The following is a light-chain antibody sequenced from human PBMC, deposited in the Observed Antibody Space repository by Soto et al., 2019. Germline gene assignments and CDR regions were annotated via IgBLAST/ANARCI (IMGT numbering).Light chain of an antibody. V-gene: IGKV3-20*01. CDR2: GAS. J-gene: IGKJ3*01. CDR3: QHYGTSAL. CDR1: QSVSSSY. Sequence: EIVLTQSPGTLSLSPGERATLSRRASQSVSSSYLAWYQQKPGQAPRLLIYGASSRATGIPDRFSGSGSGTDFTLTISRLEPEDFAVYYCQHYGTSALFGPGTKVDIK.